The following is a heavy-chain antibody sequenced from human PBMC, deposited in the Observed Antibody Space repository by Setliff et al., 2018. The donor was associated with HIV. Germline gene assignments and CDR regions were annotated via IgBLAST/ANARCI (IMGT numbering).Heavy chain of an antibody. CDR2: FHYRGSP. V-gene: IGHV4-59*01. D-gene: IGHD3-3*01. CDR3: ARGIGIFGVVYYYYYLDV. Sequence: SETLSLTCTVSGDSFNNYHWSWIRQPPGEGLEFLGFFHYRGSPIYNPSLKSRVKISVDTSKNQFSLNLTSVTAADTAVYYCARGIGIFGVVYYYYYLDVWGKGTTVTVSS. J-gene: IGHJ6*03. CDR1: GDSFNNYH.